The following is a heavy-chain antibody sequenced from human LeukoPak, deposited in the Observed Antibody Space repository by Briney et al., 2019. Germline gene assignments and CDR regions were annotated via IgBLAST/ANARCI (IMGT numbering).Heavy chain of an antibody. CDR3: ALFSGPSAFDI. J-gene: IGHJ3*02. V-gene: IGHV4-34*01. Sequence: PSETLSLTCAVYGGSFSGYYWSWIRQPPGKGLEWIGEINHSGSTNYNPSLKSRVTMSVDTSKNQFSLKLSSVTAADTAVYYCALFSGPSAFDIWGQGTMVTVSS. CDR1: GGSFSGYY. D-gene: IGHD2-15*01. CDR2: INHSGST.